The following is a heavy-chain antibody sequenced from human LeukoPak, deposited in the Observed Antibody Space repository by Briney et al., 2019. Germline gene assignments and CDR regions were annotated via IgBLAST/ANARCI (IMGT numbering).Heavy chain of an antibody. CDR1: GGSFSGYY. V-gene: IGHV4-34*01. D-gene: IGHD3-16*02. J-gene: IGHJ4*02. CDR2: INHSGST. Sequence: PSETLSLTCVVYGGSFSGYYWSWIPQPPGKGLEWIGEINHSGSTNYNPSLKSRVTISVDTSKNQFSLKLSSVTAADTAVYYCARAKYYDYVWGSYRLHFDYWGQGTLVTVSS. CDR3: ARAKYYDYVWGSYRLHFDY.